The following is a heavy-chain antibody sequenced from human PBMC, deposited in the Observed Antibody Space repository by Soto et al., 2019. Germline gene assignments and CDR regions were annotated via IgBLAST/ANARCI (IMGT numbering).Heavy chain of an antibody. Sequence: QVQLVQSGAEVKKPGASVKVSCKASGYTFTSYCISWVRQAPGQWLDWMGWISAYNGNTNYAQNLQGRVTMNTDTSTRTAYTELSSLRADDTALYYCAITGAGRDAFDIWGQGQMVTLSS. CDR2: ISAYNGNT. D-gene: IGHD1-26*01. CDR1: GYTFTSYC. V-gene: IGHV1-18*01. J-gene: IGHJ3*02. CDR3: AITGAGRDAFDI.